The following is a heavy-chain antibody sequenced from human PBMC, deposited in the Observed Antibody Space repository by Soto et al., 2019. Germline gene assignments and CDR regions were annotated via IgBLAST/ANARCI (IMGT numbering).Heavy chain of an antibody. D-gene: IGHD5-18*01. CDR1: GFSLTEYG. Sequence: GGSLRLSCAVSGFSLTEYGMHWVRQAPGKGLEWVAVIWHYGTTQNYADSVKGRFTISRDTSKNMVYLQMDSLKVEDTAVYYCARDVDTTSHLNWFDPWGQGVLVTVSS. V-gene: IGHV3-33*01. CDR2: IWHYGTTQ. CDR3: ARDVDTTSHLNWFDP. J-gene: IGHJ5*02.